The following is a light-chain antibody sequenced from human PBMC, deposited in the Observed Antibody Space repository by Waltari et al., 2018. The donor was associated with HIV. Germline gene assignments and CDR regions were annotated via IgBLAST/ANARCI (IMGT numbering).Light chain of an antibody. CDR1: SSNIGSNY. J-gene: IGLJ3*02. CDR3: AAWDASLSAWV. Sequence: QSVLTQPPSASGTPGQRVTISCSGSSSNIGSNYVYWYQHLPGTAPKLLIYMNTQRPSGVPDRFSGSKSGTSASLAISGLRSEDEADYYCAAWDASLSAWVFGGGTKLTVL. CDR2: MNT. V-gene: IGLV1-47*01.